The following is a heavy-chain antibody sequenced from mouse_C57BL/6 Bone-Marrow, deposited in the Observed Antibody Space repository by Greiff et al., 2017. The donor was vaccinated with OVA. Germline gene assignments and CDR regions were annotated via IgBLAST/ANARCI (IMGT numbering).Heavy chain of an antibody. CDR1: GYTFTSYW. J-gene: IGHJ3*01. CDR3: ARRGPYGFAY. CDR2: IYPSDSET. V-gene: IGHV1-61*01. D-gene: IGHD1-1*02. Sequence: QVQLQQPGAELVRPGSSVKLSCKASGYTFTSYWMDWVKQRPGQGLEWIGNIYPSDSETHYNQKFKDKATLTVDKSSSTAYMQLSSLTSEDSAVYYCARRGPYGFAYWGQGTLVTVSA.